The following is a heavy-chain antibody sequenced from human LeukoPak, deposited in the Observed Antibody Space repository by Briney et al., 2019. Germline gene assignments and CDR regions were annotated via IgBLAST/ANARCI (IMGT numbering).Heavy chain of an antibody. V-gene: IGHV1-69*01. J-gene: IGHJ6*03. CDR2: IIAIFGTA. Sequence: SVKVSCKASGGTFSSYAISWVRQAPGEGLEWMGGIIAIFGTANYAQKFQGRVTINADESTSTAYMELSRLRSEDTAVYYCARRYCSSTSCYDHYYYMDVWGKGTTVTVS. CDR1: GGTFSSYA. D-gene: IGHD2-2*01. CDR3: ARRYCSSTSCYDHYYYMDV.